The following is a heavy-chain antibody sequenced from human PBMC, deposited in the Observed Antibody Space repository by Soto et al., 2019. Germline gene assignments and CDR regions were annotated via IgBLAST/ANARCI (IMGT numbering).Heavy chain of an antibody. CDR2: LFYDGRM. CDR1: GGSISSYS. V-gene: IGHV4-39*02. Sequence: SETLSLTCTVSGGSISSYSWGWIRQPPGKGLEWIGSLFYDGRMFFNPSLKSRVTISVDTSKNHFSLKLTSVTAADTAVYYCARDKITGLFDYWGQGTLVTVSS. CDR3: ARDKITGLFDY. J-gene: IGHJ4*02. D-gene: IGHD2-8*02.